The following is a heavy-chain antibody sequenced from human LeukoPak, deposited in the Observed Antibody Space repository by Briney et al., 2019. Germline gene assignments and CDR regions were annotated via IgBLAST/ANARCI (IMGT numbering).Heavy chain of an antibody. CDR2: ISSDGNNK. CDR1: GFTFSSNN. Sequence: PGGSLSLSCEASGFTFSSNNIHWVRQAPGKGLEWVAAISSDGNNKWYAVAVKGRFTISRDNSKNTVYLQMNSLRVEDTALYYCAGPGGDRSFDFWGQGSLVTVSS. CDR3: AGPGGDRSFDF. D-gene: IGHD2-21*02. V-gene: IGHV3-30-3*01. J-gene: IGHJ5*01.